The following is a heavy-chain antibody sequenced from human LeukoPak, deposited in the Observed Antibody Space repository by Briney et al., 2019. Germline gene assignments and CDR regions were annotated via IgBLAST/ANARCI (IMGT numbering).Heavy chain of an antibody. CDR1: GGSISSYY. V-gene: IGHV4-59*08. Sequence: PSETVSLTCTVSGGSISSYYWSWIRQPPGKGLEWLGYIYYSGSTNYNPSLKSRATISVDTSKNQFARQLSSVTAADTAVYYCARFVAAAGFDYWGQGTLVTVSS. CDR3: ARFVAAAGFDY. CDR2: IYYSGST. J-gene: IGHJ4*02. D-gene: IGHD6-13*01.